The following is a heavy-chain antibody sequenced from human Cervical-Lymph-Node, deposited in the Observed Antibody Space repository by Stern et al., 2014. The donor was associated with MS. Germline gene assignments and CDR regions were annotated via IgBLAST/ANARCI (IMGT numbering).Heavy chain of an antibody. D-gene: IGHD6-19*01. CDR3: AKVYGSGPFDY. J-gene: IGHJ4*02. CDR2: IRGSDGST. V-gene: IGHV3-23*01. CDR1: GFTFSSYA. Sequence: EVQLLESGGTLVQPGGSLRLSCAASGFTFSSYAMSWVRQAPGKGLEWVSVIRGSDGSTFYADSVTGRFTISRDNSKNSLYLQMNSLRAEDTAVYYCAKVYGSGPFDYWGQGTLVTVSS.